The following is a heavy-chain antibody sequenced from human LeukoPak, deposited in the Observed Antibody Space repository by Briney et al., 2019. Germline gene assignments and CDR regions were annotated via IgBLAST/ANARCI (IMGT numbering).Heavy chain of an antibody. V-gene: IGHV4-34*01. CDR3: ARGRCGDDCYPNWFDP. CDR1: GESFSGFY. Sequence: SETLSLTCAVYGESFSGFYWSWIRQPLGKGLEWIGEINHSGTTNYNPSLKSRVIISVDTSKNQFSLKLSSVTAADTAVYYCARGRCGDDCYPNWFDPWGQGTLSPSPQ. D-gene: IGHD2-21*02. J-gene: IGHJ5*02. CDR2: INHSGTT.